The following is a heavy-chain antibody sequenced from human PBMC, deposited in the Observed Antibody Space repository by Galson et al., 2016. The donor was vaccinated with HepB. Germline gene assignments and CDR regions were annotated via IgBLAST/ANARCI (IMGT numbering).Heavy chain of an antibody. J-gene: IGHJ6*02. CDR1: GYRFTSYR. V-gene: IGHV5-51*01. CDR3: AIRFRAAMDL. D-gene: IGHD3-10*01. Sequence: QSGAEVKKPGESLKISCKGSGYRFTSYRIGWVRQMPGKGLEWMGIIYPGESDTRYSPSFQSQVTISAEKSISTADLEWSSLKSSDTAMYYCAIRFRAAMDLWGQGTTVTVSS. CDR2: IYPGESDT.